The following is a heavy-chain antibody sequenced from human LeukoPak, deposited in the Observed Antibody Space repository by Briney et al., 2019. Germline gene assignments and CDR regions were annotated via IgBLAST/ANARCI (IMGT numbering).Heavy chain of an antibody. J-gene: IGHJ4*02. CDR3: TRFAYCSSTSCLDY. Sequence: GGSLRLSCAASGFTFSSYGMHWVRQAPGKGLEWVAVIWYDGSNKYYADSVKGRFTISRDNSKNTLYLQMNSLRAGDTAVYYCTRFAYCSSTSCLDYWGQGTLVTVSS. D-gene: IGHD2-2*01. V-gene: IGHV3-33*01. CDR1: GFTFSSYG. CDR2: IWYDGSNK.